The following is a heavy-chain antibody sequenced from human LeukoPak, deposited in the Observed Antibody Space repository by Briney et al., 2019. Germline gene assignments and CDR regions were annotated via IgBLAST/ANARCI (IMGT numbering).Heavy chain of an antibody. CDR2: ISGSGGST. Sequence: GGSLRLSCAASGFTFSSYAMSWVRQAPGKGLEWVSAISGSGGSTYYADSVKGQCTISRDNSKNTLYLQVNSLRAEDTAVYYCAKPGYSSSWSFDYWGQGTLVTVSS. J-gene: IGHJ4*02. CDR1: GFTFSSYA. D-gene: IGHD6-13*01. CDR3: AKPGYSSSWSFDY. V-gene: IGHV3-23*01.